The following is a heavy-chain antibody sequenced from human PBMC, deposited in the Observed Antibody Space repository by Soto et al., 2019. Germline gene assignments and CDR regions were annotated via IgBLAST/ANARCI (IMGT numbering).Heavy chain of an antibody. V-gene: IGHV3-48*01. CDR3: ARDSRNYYYYMDV. CDR1: GFTFSSYN. J-gene: IGHJ6*03. CDR2: IRLSSSTI. Sequence: EVQLVESGGGLVQPGGSLRLSCAASGFTFSSYNMNWVRQAPGKGLEWISDIRLSSSTIFYADSVKGRFTISRDNAKNSLYLQMNSQRAEDTAVYYFARDSRNYYYYMDVWGKGNTVTVSS.